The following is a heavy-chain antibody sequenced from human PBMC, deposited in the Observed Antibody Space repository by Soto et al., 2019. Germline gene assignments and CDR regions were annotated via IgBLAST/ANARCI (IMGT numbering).Heavy chain of an antibody. Sequence: ASVKVSCKASGYTFTSYAMHWVRQAPGQRLEWMGWINAGNGNTKYSQKFQGRVTITRDTSASTAYMELSSLRSEDTAVYYCARGGFVVVPAAMWWFDPWGQGTLVTVSS. CDR1: GYTFTSYA. J-gene: IGHJ5*02. CDR2: INAGNGNT. D-gene: IGHD2-2*01. V-gene: IGHV1-3*01. CDR3: ARGGFVVVPAAMWWFDP.